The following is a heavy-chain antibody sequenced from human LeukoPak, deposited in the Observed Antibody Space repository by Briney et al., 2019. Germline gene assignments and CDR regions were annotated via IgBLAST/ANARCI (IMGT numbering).Heavy chain of an antibody. CDR2: IRSKAYGGTT. D-gene: IGHD4-17*01. CDR1: GFTFGDYA. Sequence: GGSLRLSCTASGFTFGDYAMTWVRQAPGKGLEWVGFIRSKAYGGTTEYAASVKGRFTISRDDSKNTAYLQMNSLKTEDTAVYYCMSPMTTVPSRGYWGQGTLVTVSS. V-gene: IGHV3-49*04. CDR3: MSPMTTVPSRGY. J-gene: IGHJ4*02.